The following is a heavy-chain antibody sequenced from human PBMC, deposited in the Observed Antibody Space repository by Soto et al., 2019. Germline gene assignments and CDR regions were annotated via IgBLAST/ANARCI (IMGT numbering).Heavy chain of an antibody. V-gene: IGHV4-39*01. CDR3: ARHVRVGGGSCYPYE. CDR2: IYYSGST. D-gene: IGHD2-15*01. CDR1: GGSISSSSYY. J-gene: IGHJ4*02. Sequence: QLQLQESGPGLVKPSETLSLTCTVSGGSISSSSYYWGWIRQPPGKGLEWIGSIYYSGSTYYNPSRESRVTISVDTSKNQFSLKLSSVTAADTAGYYCARHVRVGGGSCYPYEWGQGTLVTVSS.